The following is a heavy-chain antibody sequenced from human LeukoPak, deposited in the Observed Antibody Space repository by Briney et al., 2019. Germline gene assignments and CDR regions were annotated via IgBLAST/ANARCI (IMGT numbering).Heavy chain of an antibody. J-gene: IGHJ1*01. CDR1: GGSISSYY. V-gene: IGHV4-59*01. Sequence: PSETLSLPCTVSGGSISSYYWSWLRQPPGKGLEWIGYIYYSVSTNYNPSLKTRVTISVDTSKNQSSLKLSSVNAADTAVYYCARVWAAAGSEYFQHWGQGTLVTVSS. CDR3: ARVWAAAGSEYFQH. CDR2: IYYSVST. D-gene: IGHD6-13*01.